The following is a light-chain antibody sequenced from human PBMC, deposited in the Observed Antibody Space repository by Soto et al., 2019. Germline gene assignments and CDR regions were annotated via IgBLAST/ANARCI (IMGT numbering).Light chain of an antibody. Sequence: QSALTQPRSVSGSPGQSVTISCTGTSSDVGGYDYVSWYQQHPGKAPKLMNYDVNKPPSGVPDRFSGSKSGTTASLTIAGLQADDEYDYYCCSYAGSYSWVFGGGTKLTVL. CDR2: DVN. V-gene: IGLV2-11*01. CDR3: CSYAGSYSWV. CDR1: SSDVGGYDY. J-gene: IGLJ2*01.